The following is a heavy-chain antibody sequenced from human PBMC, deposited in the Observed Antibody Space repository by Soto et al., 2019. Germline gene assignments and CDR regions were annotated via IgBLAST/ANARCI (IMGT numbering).Heavy chain of an antibody. CDR2: ISYDGSNK. V-gene: IGHV3-30-3*01. D-gene: IGHD2-8*02. CDR1: GFTFSSYA. CDR3: ARNLPGLAVDGTGGEGFDY. Sequence: PGGSLRLSCSASGFTFSSYAMHWVRQAPGKGLEWVAVISYDGSNKYYADSVKGRFTISRDNSKNTLYLQMDSLRAEDTAVYYCARNLPGLAVDGTGGEGFDYWGQGTLVTVSS. J-gene: IGHJ4*02.